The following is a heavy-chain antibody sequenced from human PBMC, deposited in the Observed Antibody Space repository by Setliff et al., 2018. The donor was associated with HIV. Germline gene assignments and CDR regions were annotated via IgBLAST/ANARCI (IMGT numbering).Heavy chain of an antibody. J-gene: IGHJ3*01. Sequence: ASVKVSCKASGYTFTNYAMHWLRQAPGQRLEWMGWINAGNGNTRYSQEFQGRVTITRDTSATTAYMELSSLRSEDMGLYYCASPMFYDGKVVWGQGQWSPSPQ. CDR2: INAGNGNT. V-gene: IGHV1-3*03. CDR1: GYTFTNYA. CDR3: ASPMFYDGKVV. D-gene: IGHD3-22*01.